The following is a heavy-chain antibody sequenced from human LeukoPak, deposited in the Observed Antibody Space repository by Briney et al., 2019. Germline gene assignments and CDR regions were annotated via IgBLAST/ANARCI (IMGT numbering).Heavy chain of an antibody. CDR1: GGSISRGGYY. J-gene: IGHJ4*02. D-gene: IGHD6-19*01. CDR2: IYYSGST. CDR3: ARDRPSSGWYGDVDY. V-gene: IGHV4-31*03. Sequence: SETLSLTCTVSGGSISRGGYYWSWIRQHPGKGLEWIGYIYYSGSTYYNPSLKSRVTISVDTSKNQFSLKLSSVTAADTAVYYCARDRPSSGWYGDVDYWGQGTLVTVSS.